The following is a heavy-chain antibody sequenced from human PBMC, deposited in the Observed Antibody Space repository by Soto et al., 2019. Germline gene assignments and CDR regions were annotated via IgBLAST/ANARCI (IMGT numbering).Heavy chain of an antibody. CDR2: INAGNGNT. D-gene: IGHD4-4*01. V-gene: IGHV1-3*01. J-gene: IGHJ4*02. Sequence: ASVKVSCKASEYTFTSYAMHWVRQAPGQSLEWMGWINAGNGNTKYSQKFQGRVTITRDTSASTAYMELISLRSEDTAVYYCARELQGLYYFDYWGLGTLVTVSS. CDR3: ARELQGLYYFDY. CDR1: EYTFTSYA.